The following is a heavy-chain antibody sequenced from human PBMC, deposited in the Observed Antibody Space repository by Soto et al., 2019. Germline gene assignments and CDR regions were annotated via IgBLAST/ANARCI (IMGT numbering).Heavy chain of an antibody. V-gene: IGHV3-30-3*01. CDR2: ISYDGSNK. Sequence: QVQLVESGGGVVQPGRSLRLSCAASGFTFSSYAMHWVRQAPGKGLEWVAVISYDGSNKYYADSVKGRFTISRDNSKNTLDLQMYSRRAEDTAVYYCARPLWRDDYNWGYFDLWGRGTLVTVSS. D-gene: IGHD4-4*01. J-gene: IGHJ2*01. CDR3: ARPLWRDDYNWGYFDL. CDR1: GFTFSSYA.